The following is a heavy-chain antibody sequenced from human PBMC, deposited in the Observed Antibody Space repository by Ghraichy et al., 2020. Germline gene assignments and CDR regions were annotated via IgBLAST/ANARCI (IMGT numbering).Heavy chain of an antibody. CDR2: INPNSGGT. CDR1: GYTFTGYY. D-gene: IGHD1-26*01. V-gene: IGHV1-2*04. J-gene: IGHJ6*02. CDR3: ARDLSGSYSGMDV. Sequence: ASVKVSCKASGYTFTGYYMHWVRQAPGHGLEWVGWINPNSGGTNYAQKFQGWVTMTRDTSISTAYMELSRLRSDDTAVYYCARDLSGSYSGMDVWGQGTTVTVSS.